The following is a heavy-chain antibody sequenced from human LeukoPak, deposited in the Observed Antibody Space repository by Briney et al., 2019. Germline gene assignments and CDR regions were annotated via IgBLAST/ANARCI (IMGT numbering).Heavy chain of an antibody. CDR1: GFTFSSYS. V-gene: IGHV3-21*01. J-gene: IGHJ6*03. CDR2: ISSSSSYI. Sequence: GGSLRLSCAASGFTFSSYSMNWVRQAPGKGLEWVSSISSSSSYIYYADSVKGRFTISRDNAKNSLYLQMNSLRAEDTAVYYCARMSSGSQRGHYYYYMDVWGKGTTVTVSS. D-gene: IGHD1-26*01. CDR3: ARMSSGSQRGHYYYYMDV.